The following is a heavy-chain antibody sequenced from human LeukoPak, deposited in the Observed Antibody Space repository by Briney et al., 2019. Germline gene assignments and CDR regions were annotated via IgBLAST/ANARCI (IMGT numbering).Heavy chain of an antibody. CDR2: IYSTGDT. D-gene: IGHD5-12*01. Sequence: SETLSLTCSVSGYLINSGYCWGWFRQSPGKGLEWIGSIYSTGDTYYKPSLKRRVSISVDSSKNQFSLKLRSATAADTAVYYCASRATVANIYFDSWGQGNLVTVSS. V-gene: IGHV4-38-2*02. CDR3: ASRATVANIYFDS. J-gene: IGHJ4*02. CDR1: GYLINSGYC.